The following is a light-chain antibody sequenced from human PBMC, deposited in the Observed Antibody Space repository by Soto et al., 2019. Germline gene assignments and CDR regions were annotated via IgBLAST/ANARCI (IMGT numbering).Light chain of an antibody. CDR1: QSISRY. V-gene: IGKV3-11*01. J-gene: IGKJ4*01. CDR3: QQRSDWPLT. Sequence: EIVLTQSPATLSLSPGDRATLSCRASQSISRYLAWYQQKPGQAPRLLIYDASNRATGIPARFSGSGSGTDFALTISSLVPEDFAIYYCQQRSDWPLTFGGGTKVEIK. CDR2: DAS.